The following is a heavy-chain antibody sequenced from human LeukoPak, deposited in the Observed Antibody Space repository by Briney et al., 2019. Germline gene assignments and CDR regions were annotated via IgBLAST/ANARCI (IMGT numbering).Heavy chain of an antibody. J-gene: IGHJ4*02. CDR1: GFTVSSNY. Sequence: GGSLRLSCAASGFTVSSNYMSWVCQAPGKGLEWVSVIYSGGSTYYADSVKGRFTISRDNSKNTLYLQMNSLRAEDTAVYYCASAISYDSYFDYWGQGTLVTVSS. CDR3: ASAISYDSYFDY. CDR2: IYSGGST. V-gene: IGHV3-53*01. D-gene: IGHD3-22*01.